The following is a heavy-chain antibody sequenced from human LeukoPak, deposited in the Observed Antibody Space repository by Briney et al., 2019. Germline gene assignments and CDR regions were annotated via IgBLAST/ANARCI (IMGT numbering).Heavy chain of an antibody. J-gene: IGHJ3*02. V-gene: IGHV5-51*01. CDR3: QTYYYDSSGHDAFDI. D-gene: IGHD3-22*01. CDR1: GYSFTSYW. Sequence: GESLKISCKGSGYSFTSYWIGWVRQMPGKGLEWMGIIYPGDSDTRYSPSFQGQVTISADKSISTAYLQWSSLKASDTAMYYCQTYYYDSSGHDAFDIWGQGTMVTVSS. CDR2: IYPGDSDT.